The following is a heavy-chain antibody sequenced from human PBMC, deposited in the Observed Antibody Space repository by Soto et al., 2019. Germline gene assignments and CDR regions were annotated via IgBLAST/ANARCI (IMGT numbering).Heavy chain of an antibody. D-gene: IGHD7-27*01. CDR2: MNPNSGNT. V-gene: IGHV1-8*01. CDR3: ARDVDWGDYYYMDV. CDR1: GYTFTSYD. Sequence: ASVKVSCKASGYTFTSYDINWVRQATGQGLEWMGWMNPNSGNTGYAQKFQGRVTMTRNTSISIAYMELSSLRSEDTAVYYCARDVDWGDYYYMDVWGKGTTVTVSS. J-gene: IGHJ6*03.